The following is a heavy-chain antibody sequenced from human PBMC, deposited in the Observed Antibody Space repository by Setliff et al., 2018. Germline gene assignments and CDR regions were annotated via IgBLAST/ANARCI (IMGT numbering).Heavy chain of an antibody. J-gene: IGHJ4*02. Sequence: SETLSLTCTVSGGSISSGDYYWSWIRQPPGKGLEWIGYIYSRGSTYYNPSLKSRVSISVDTSKNQFSLKLSSVTAADTAVYYCARESRYYYDILGTLDYWGQGTLVTVSS. V-gene: IGHV4-30-4*08. D-gene: IGHD3-22*01. CDR2: IYSRGST. CDR3: ARESRYYYDILGTLDY. CDR1: GGSISSGDYY.